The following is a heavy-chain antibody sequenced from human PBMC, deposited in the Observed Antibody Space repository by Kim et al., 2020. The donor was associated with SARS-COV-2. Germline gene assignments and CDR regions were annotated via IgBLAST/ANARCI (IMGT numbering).Heavy chain of an antibody. Sequence: SVKVSCKASGGTFSSYAISWVRQAPGQGLEWMGGIIPIFGTANYAQKFQGRVTITADESTSTAYMELSSLRSEDTAVYYCARVSRGGRDGYNFDYWGQGTLVTVSS. J-gene: IGHJ4*02. D-gene: IGHD2-15*01. CDR1: GGTFSSYA. CDR3: ARVSRGGRDGYNFDY. V-gene: IGHV1-69*13. CDR2: IIPIFGTA.